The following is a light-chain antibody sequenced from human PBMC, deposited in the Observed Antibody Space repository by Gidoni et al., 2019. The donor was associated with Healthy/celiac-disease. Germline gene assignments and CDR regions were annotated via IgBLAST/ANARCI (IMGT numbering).Light chain of an antibody. Sequence: IQLTQSPTSLSASVGDRVTITCRASQGISSYLAWYQQKPGKAPKLLIYAASTLQSGVPSRFSGSGSGTDFTLTISSLQPEDFATYYCQQLNSFTFGPGTKVDIK. V-gene: IGKV1-9*01. CDR2: AAS. CDR3: QQLNSFT. CDR1: QGISSY. J-gene: IGKJ3*01.